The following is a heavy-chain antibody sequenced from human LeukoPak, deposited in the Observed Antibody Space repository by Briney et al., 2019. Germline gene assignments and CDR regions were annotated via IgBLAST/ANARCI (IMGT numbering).Heavy chain of an antibody. CDR2: INSDGTNS. Sequence: GGSLRLSCAASGFNFSAYWMHWVCPTPGRGLVWVSGINSDGTNSNHADSVKGRFTISRDNAKNMLFLDMISLRAEDTAVYYCTRHFPSGYWGQGILVTVSS. J-gene: IGHJ4*02. CDR1: GFNFSAYW. CDR3: TRHFPSGY. D-gene: IGHD6-25*01. V-gene: IGHV3-74*01.